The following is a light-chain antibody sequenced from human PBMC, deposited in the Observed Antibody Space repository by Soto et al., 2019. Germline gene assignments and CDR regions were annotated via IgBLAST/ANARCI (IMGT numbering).Light chain of an antibody. CDR3: QQYGSSHTIT. J-gene: IGKJ5*01. CDR1: QTINNN. CDR2: GAS. Sequence: EIVLTQSPATLSVSPGERATLSCGASQTINNNVAWYQLKDGQVPRLVIYGASTRATDIPARFSGSGSGTDFSLSIVRLETEDFAVYYCQQYGSSHTITFGPGTRLEIK. V-gene: IGKV3-20*01.